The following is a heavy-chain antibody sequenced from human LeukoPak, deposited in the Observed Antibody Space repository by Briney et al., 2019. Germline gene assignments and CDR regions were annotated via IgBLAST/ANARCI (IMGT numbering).Heavy chain of an antibody. Sequence: SETLSLTCTVSAGSISSSSYSWGWIRQPPVKGLEWIGRIYYSGTTYYNPSLKSRVTISVDTSKIQFSLKLSSVAATDTAVYFCARLRFDFWSGYTHPYFDYWGQGTLVTVSS. D-gene: IGHD3-3*01. CDR1: AGSISSSSYS. CDR3: ARLRFDFWSGYTHPYFDY. V-gene: IGHV4-39*01. J-gene: IGHJ4*02. CDR2: IYYSGTT.